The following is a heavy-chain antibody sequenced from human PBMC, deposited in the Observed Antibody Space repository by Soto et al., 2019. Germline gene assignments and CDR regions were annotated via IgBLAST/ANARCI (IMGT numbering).Heavy chain of an antibody. Sequence: QITLKESGPTLVKPTQTLTLTCTFSGFSLSTSGMGVGWIRQPPGKALEWLALIYWNDDKRYSPSLKSRLTITKDTAKKQVVLTMTNIYPVDTATYYCAHSYCSSTSCYRGFDYWGHGTLVTVSS. D-gene: IGHD2-2*02. V-gene: IGHV2-5*01. CDR3: AHSYCSSTSCYRGFDY. CDR1: GFSLSTSGMG. J-gene: IGHJ4*01. CDR2: IYWNDDK.